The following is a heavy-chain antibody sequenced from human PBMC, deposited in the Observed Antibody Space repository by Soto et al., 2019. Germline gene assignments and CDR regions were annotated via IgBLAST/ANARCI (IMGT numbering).Heavy chain of an antibody. Sequence: ASVKVSCKASGGTFSSYTISWVRQAPGQGLEWMGRIIPILGIANYAQKFQGRVTITADKSTSTAYMELSSLRSEDTAVYYCARAKPEYSSSSGRRTLDYYYYMDVWGKGTTVTVSS. V-gene: IGHV1-69*02. CDR3: ARAKPEYSSSSGRRTLDYYYYMDV. J-gene: IGHJ6*03. D-gene: IGHD6-6*01. CDR2: IIPILGIA. CDR1: GGTFSSYT.